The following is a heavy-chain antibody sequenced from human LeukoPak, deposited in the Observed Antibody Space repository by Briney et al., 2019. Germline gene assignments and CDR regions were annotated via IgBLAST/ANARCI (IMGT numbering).Heavy chain of an antibody. Sequence: SETLSLTCAVYGGSFSGYYWSWIGQPPGKGLEWIGEMNHSGSTNYNPSLKSRVTISVDTSKNQFSLKLSSVTAADTAVYYCARGHYGDFAFDIWGQGTMVTVSS. D-gene: IGHD4-17*01. J-gene: IGHJ3*02. CDR2: MNHSGST. V-gene: IGHV4-34*01. CDR1: GGSFSGYY. CDR3: ARGHYGDFAFDI.